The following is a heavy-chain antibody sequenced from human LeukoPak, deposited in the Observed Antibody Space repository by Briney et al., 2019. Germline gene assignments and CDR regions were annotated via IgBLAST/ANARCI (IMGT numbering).Heavy chain of an antibody. V-gene: IGHV4-61*01. Sequence: SETLSLTCTVSGGSISSSSYYWSWIRQPPGKGLEWIGYIYYSGSTNYNPSLKSRVTISVDTSKNQFSLKLSSVTAADTAVYYCARGRGILEWLANYYMDVWGKGTTVTVSS. CDR1: GGSISSSSYY. CDR2: IYYSGST. CDR3: ARGRGILEWLANYYMDV. J-gene: IGHJ6*03. D-gene: IGHD3-3*01.